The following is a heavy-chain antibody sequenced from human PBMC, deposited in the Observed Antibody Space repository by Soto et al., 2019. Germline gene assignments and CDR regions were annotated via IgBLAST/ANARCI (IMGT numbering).Heavy chain of an antibody. Sequence: ASVKVSCKASGDTFTSYAMHWVRQAPGQRLEWMGWINAGNGNTKYSQKFQGRVTITRDTSASTAYMELSSLRSEDTAVYYCASQQLSTRRYYYYGMDVWGQGTTVTVSS. J-gene: IGHJ6*02. D-gene: IGHD6-13*01. CDR2: INAGNGNT. CDR1: GDTFTSYA. CDR3: ASQQLSTRRYYYYGMDV. V-gene: IGHV1-3*01.